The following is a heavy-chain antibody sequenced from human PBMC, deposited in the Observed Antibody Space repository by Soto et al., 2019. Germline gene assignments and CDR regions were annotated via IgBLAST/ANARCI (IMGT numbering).Heavy chain of an antibody. Sequence: QVQLVESGGGVVQPGRSLRLSCAASGFTFSSYAMHWVRQAPGKGLEWVAVISYDGSNKYYADSVKSLFTISRHKSKNTLYLQMNSLRAKDTAVYYCTSVSAVRGDMSDYWGQGTLVTVSS. J-gene: IGHJ4*02. CDR2: ISYDGSNK. V-gene: IGHV3-30-3*01. D-gene: IGHD3-10*01. CDR1: GFTFSSYA. CDR3: TSVSAVRGDMSDY.